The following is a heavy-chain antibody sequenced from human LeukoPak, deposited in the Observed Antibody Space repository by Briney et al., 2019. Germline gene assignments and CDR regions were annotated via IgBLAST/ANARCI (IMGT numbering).Heavy chain of an antibody. D-gene: IGHD6-19*01. V-gene: IGHV4-30-2*01. CDR3: ARLSVAYDAFDI. Sequence: PSETLSLTCAVSGGSISSGGYSWSWIRQPPGKGLEWIGYIYHSGSTYYNPSLKSRVTISVDRAKNQFSLKLSSVTAADTAVYYCARLSVAYDAFDIWGQGTMVTVSS. CDR2: IYHSGST. J-gene: IGHJ3*02. CDR1: GGSISSGGYS.